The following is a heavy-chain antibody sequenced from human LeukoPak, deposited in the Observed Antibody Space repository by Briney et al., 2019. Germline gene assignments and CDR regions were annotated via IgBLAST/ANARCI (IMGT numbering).Heavy chain of an antibody. CDR2: INTDGSST. J-gene: IGHJ3*02. D-gene: IGHD1-26*01. CDR3: ARVIGWDEPFDI. Sequence: PGGSLRLSCSASGFTLSSYWMHWVRQAPGKGLVWVSRINTDGSSTNYADSVKGRFTVSRDNAKNTLYLQMSSLRAEDTAVYYCARVIGWDEPFDIWGQGTMVTVSS. V-gene: IGHV3-74*01. CDR1: GFTLSSYW.